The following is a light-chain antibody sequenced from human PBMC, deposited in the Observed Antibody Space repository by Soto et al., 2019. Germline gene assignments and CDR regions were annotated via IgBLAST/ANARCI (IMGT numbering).Light chain of an antibody. Sequence: ALTQPASVSGSPGQSITISCTGTSSDVGGYNYVSWYQHHPGKAPKLIIYDVSNRPSGVSIRFSGSKSDNTASLTISGLQPEDEADYHCSSYTTSNTRQIVFGTGTKLTVL. V-gene: IGLV2-14*03. CDR3: SSYTTSNTRQIV. CDR2: DVS. J-gene: IGLJ1*01. CDR1: SSDVGGYNY.